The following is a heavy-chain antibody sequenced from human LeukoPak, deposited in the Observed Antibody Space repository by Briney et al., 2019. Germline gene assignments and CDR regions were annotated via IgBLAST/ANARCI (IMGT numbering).Heavy chain of an antibody. CDR1: GASMNSCNW. Sequence: SGTLSLTCTVSGASMNSCNWWSWVRQSPGKGLEWIGEIYRSGSTNYNPSLKSRVTISLDKSQNQFPLKVASVTAADTAIYYCARDQRCYDSSGHPDDGFDVWGQGTMVTVSS. CDR3: ARDQRCYDSSGHPDDGFDV. V-gene: IGHV4-4*02. J-gene: IGHJ3*01. CDR2: IYRSGST. D-gene: IGHD3-22*01.